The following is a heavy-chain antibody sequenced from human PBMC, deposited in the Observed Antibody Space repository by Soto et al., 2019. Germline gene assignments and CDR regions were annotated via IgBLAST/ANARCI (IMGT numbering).Heavy chain of an antibody. J-gene: IGHJ4*02. Sequence: SETLSLTCTVSGGSISSGDYYWSWIRQPPGKGLEWIGYIYYSGSTYYNPSLKSRVTISVDMSKNQFSLKLSSVTAADTAVYYCAREAPRANALDFWGQGTLVTVS. CDR3: AREAPRANALDF. CDR2: IYYSGST. V-gene: IGHV4-30-4*01. CDR1: GGSISSGDYY. D-gene: IGHD1-1*01.